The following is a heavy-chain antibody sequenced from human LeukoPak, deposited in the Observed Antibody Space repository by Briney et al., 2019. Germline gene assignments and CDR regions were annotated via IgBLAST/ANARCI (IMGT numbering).Heavy chain of an antibody. Sequence: GGSLRLSCAASGFTFSSYGMHWVRKAPGKGLEWVAFIRYDGSNKYYADSVKGRFTISRDNSKNTLYLQMNSLRAEDTAVYYCAKGSGYYYDSSGYYLGYWGQGTLVTVSS. CDR1: GFTFSSYG. V-gene: IGHV3-30*02. D-gene: IGHD3-22*01. CDR2: IRYDGSNK. CDR3: AKGSGYYYDSSGYYLGY. J-gene: IGHJ4*02.